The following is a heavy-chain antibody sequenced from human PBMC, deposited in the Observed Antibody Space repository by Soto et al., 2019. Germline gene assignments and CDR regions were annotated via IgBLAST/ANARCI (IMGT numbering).Heavy chain of an antibody. D-gene: IGHD3-22*01. CDR1: GYSFTSYW. CDR2: IYPGDSDT. CDR3: ARHTHYYDSRE. Sequence: GESLKISCKGSGYSFTSYWIGWLRQMPGKALEWMGIIYPGDSDTRYSPSFQGQVTISADKSISTAYLQWSGLKASDTAMYYCARHTHYYDSREWGQGTLVTVSS. V-gene: IGHV5-51*01. J-gene: IGHJ4*02.